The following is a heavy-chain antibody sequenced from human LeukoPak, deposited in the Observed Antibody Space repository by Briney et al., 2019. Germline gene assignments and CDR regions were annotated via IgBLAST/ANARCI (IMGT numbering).Heavy chain of an antibody. CDR1: GFTFSSYA. D-gene: IGHD4-23*01. Sequence: GGSLRLSCAASGFTFSSYAMSWVRQAPGKGLEWVSAISGSGGSTYYADSVKGRFTSSRDKAKNRLYMQMNSRRAEDTAVYYCAKFGATVVTYIGYWGQGTLVTVSS. CDR3: AKFGATVVTYIGY. J-gene: IGHJ4*02. V-gene: IGHV3-23*01. CDR2: ISGSGGST.